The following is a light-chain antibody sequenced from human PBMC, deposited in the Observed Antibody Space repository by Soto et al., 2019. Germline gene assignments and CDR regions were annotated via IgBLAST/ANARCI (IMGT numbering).Light chain of an antibody. CDR2: GAS. CDR1: QSVSGN. V-gene: IGKV3-15*01. J-gene: IGKJ2*02. CDR3: QQYNNWPPST. Sequence: ENVMTQSPATLSVSPGERATLSCRASQSVSGNLAWYQHEPGQAPRLLIYGASSRATGIPARFSGSGSGTEFTLTISSLQSEDFAVYYCQQYNNWPPSTFGQGTKLEIK.